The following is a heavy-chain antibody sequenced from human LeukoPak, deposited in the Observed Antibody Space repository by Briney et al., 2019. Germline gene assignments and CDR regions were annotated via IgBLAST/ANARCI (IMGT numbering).Heavy chain of an antibody. CDR1: GFSVSTNY. CDR2: LYSGDST. V-gene: IGHV3-53*01. CDR3: ARGDSSSSTRYYYYYYMDV. D-gene: IGHD6-6*01. Sequence: PGGSLRLSCAASGFSVSTNYMNWVRQAPGKGLEWVSILYSGDSTYYADSVKGRFIVSRDNSKNTLYLQMNALRVEDTAVYYCARGDSSSSTRYYYYYYMDVWGNGTTVTVSS. J-gene: IGHJ6*03.